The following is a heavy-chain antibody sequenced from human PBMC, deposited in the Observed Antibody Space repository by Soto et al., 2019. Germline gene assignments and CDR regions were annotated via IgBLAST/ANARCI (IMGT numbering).Heavy chain of an antibody. Sequence: ASVKVSCKASGYTFTSYAMHWVRQAPGQRLEWMGWINAGNGNTKYSQKFQGRVTITRDTSASTAYMELSSLRSEDTAVYYCARVLRSSGWFFPLDIWGQGTMVTVSS. J-gene: IGHJ3*02. CDR1: GYTFTSYA. D-gene: IGHD6-19*01. V-gene: IGHV1-3*01. CDR2: INAGNGNT. CDR3: ARVLRSSGWFFPLDI.